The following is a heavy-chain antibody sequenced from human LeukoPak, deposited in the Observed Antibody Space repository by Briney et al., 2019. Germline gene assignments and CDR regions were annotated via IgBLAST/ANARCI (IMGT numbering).Heavy chain of an antibody. J-gene: IGHJ4*02. D-gene: IGHD3-22*01. V-gene: IGHV3-9*01. CDR3: AKDLSYDSSGYYSSFDY. CDR1: GFTFDDYA. Sequence: GRSLRLSCAASGFTFDDYAMHWVRQAPGKGLEWVSGISWNSGSIGYADSVKGRFTISRDNAKNSLYLQMNSLRAEDTALYYCAKDLSYDSSGYYSSFDYWGQGTLVTVSS. CDR2: ISWNSGSI.